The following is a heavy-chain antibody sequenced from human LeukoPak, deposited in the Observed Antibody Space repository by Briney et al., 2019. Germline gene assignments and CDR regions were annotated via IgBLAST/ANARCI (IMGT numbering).Heavy chain of an antibody. Sequence: ASVKVSCKASGYTFTSYGISWVRQAPGQGLEWMGWISAYNGNTNYAQKLQGRVTMTTDTSTSTAYMELRSLRSDDTAVYYCARVFSHYYDSSGYYLDYWGQGTLVTVSS. CDR2: ISAYNGNT. J-gene: IGHJ4*02. CDR3: ARVFSHYYDSSGYYLDY. D-gene: IGHD3-22*01. CDR1: GYTFTSYG. V-gene: IGHV1-18*01.